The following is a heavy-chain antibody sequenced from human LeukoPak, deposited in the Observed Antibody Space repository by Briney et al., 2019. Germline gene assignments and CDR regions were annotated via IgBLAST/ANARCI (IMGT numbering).Heavy chain of an antibody. V-gene: IGHV1-69*05. CDR1: GGTFSSYA. CDR2: IIPIFGTA. J-gene: IGHJ4*02. Sequence: ASVKVSCEASGGTFSSYAISWVRQAPGQGLEWMGGIIPIFGTANYAQKFQGRVTITTDESTSTAYMELSSLRSEDTAVYYCASGIAVAGRGKYYFDYWGQGTLVTVSS. CDR3: ASGIAVAGRGKYYFDY. D-gene: IGHD6-19*01.